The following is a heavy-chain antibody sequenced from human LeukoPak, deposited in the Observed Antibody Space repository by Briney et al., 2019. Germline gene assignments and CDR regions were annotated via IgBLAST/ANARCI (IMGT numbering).Heavy chain of an antibody. CDR3: AKARYSGYAFDAFDM. V-gene: IGHV3-23*01. CDR2: ISGGGGST. Sequence: GGSLRLSCAASGSTFSNSAMNWVRQAPGKGPEWVSVISGGGGSTFYADSVKGRFTISRDNSKNTLYLQMNSLRAEDTAVYYCAKARYSGYAFDAFDMWGQGTMVSVSS. J-gene: IGHJ3*02. D-gene: IGHD5-12*01. CDR1: GSTFSNSA.